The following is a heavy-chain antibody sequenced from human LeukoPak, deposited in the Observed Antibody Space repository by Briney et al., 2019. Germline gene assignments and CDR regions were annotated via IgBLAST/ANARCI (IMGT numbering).Heavy chain of an antibody. V-gene: IGHV1-18*04. Sequence: ASVKVSCKASGYTFTSYGISWVRQAPGQGLEWMGWISAYNGNTNYAQKLQGRVTMTTDTSTSTAYMELRSLRSDDTAVYYCATKPNGDYYFDYWGQGTLVTVSS. J-gene: IGHJ4*02. CDR3: ATKPNGDYYFDY. CDR1: GYTFTSYG. CDR2: ISAYNGNT. D-gene: IGHD4-17*01.